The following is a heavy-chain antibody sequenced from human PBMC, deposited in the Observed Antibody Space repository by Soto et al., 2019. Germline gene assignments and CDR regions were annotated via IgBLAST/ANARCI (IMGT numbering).Heavy chain of an antibody. CDR3: ARMKVDSSQFYYAMDV. Sequence: QVTLKESGPALVKPTETLTLTCTVSGFSLTTGKMGVSWIRQPPGKAMEWLAHIFSDNERSYSTSLQGRLTISKDTSGSQVVLSMTNVDPVATATYYCARMKVDSSQFYYAMDVWGHGTTVTVSS. D-gene: IGHD3-9*01. CDR1: GFSLTTGKMG. CDR2: IFSDNER. J-gene: IGHJ6*02. V-gene: IGHV2-26*01.